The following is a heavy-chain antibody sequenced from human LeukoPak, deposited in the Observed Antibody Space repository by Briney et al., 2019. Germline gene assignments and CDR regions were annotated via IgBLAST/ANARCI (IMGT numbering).Heavy chain of an antibody. D-gene: IGHD3-16*01. Sequence: GGSLRLSCVASGFSFGSNWMSWVRQAPGKGLEWVANIKQDGSEKNYVDSVKGRFTISRDNAKNSLYLQMNSLRAEDTAVYFCARGGGLDVWGQGATVTVSS. CDR2: IKQDGSEK. V-gene: IGHV3-7*03. CDR1: GFSFGSNW. CDR3: ARGGGLDV. J-gene: IGHJ6*02.